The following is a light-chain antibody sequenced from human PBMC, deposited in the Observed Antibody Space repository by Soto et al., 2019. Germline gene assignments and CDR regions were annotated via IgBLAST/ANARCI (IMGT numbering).Light chain of an antibody. CDR1: SSDVGNSDY. V-gene: IGLV2-14*03. Sequence: QSALTQPASVSGSPVQSITISCTGPSSDVGNSDYVSWYQHHPGKAPKLMISGVTNRPSGVSNRFSGSKSGNTASLTISGLQAEDEADYYCSSSATGNTSHVVFGGGTKLTVL. J-gene: IGLJ2*01. CDR2: GVT. CDR3: SSSATGNTSHVV.